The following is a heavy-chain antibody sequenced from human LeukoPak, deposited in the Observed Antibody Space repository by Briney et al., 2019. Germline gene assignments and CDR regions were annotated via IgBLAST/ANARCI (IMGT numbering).Heavy chain of an antibody. Sequence: ASVKVSCKASGYTFTAYYIHWVRLAPGQGLQWMGWITPNSGGTKYAQRFQGRVTMTRDTSISTVYMELSGLKSDDTAVCYCARGFRLSAIEDCFDPWGQGTLVTVSS. CDR2: ITPNSGGT. V-gene: IGHV1-2*02. J-gene: IGHJ5*02. CDR1: GYTFTAYY. CDR3: ARGFRLSAIEDCFDP. D-gene: IGHD2-2*02.